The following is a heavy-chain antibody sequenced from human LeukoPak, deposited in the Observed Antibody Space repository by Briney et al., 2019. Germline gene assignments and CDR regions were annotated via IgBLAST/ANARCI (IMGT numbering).Heavy chain of an antibody. D-gene: IGHD3-3*01. CDR1: GGSISSGSYY. Sequence: PSETLSLTCTVSGGSISSGSYYWSWIRQPAGKGLEWIGRIYTSGSTNYNPSLKSRVTISVDTSKSQFSLKLSSVTAADTAVYYCARDRSTIFGVVTGDYWGQGTLVTVSS. CDR2: IYTSGST. CDR3: ARDRSTIFGVVTGDY. V-gene: IGHV4-61*02. J-gene: IGHJ4*02.